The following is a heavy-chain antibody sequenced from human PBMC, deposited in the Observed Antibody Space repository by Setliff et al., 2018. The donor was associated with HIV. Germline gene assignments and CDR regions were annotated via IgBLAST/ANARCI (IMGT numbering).Heavy chain of an antibody. V-gene: IGHV4-38-2*01. CDR1: GYSISSGYY. CDR2: INHSGIT. Sequence: SETLSLTCAVSGYSISSGYYWSWIRQSPGKGLEWIGEINHSGITKDSPSLRSRVSISVVTSKTQFSLKLSSVTAADTAVYYCARGGAVDYWGQGTLVTVSS. J-gene: IGHJ4*02. D-gene: IGHD1-26*01. CDR3: ARGGAVDY.